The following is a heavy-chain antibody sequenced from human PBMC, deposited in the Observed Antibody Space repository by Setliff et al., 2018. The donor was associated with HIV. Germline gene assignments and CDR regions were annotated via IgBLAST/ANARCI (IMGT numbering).Heavy chain of an antibody. V-gene: IGHV4-59*04. J-gene: IGHJ4*02. D-gene: IGHD5-18*01. Sequence: SETLSLTCTVSGGSISSYCWNWIRQSPGRGLEWIGTIYYSGSTYYNPSLKSRLTISVDTSKNQFSLRLSSVTAADTAVYYCARRDGYSYGFYFDYWGQGTLVTVSS. CDR2: IYYSGST. CDR1: GGSISSYC. CDR3: ARRDGYSYGFYFDY.